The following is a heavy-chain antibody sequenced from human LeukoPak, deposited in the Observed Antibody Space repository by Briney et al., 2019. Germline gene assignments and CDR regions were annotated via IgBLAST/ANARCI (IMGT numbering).Heavy chain of an antibody. V-gene: IGHV1-69*13. D-gene: IGHD6-13*01. CDR2: IIPIFGTA. J-gene: IGHJ4*02. CDR1: GGTFSSYA. Sequence: SVKVSCKASGGTFSSYAISWVRQAPGQGLEWMGGIIPIFGTANYAQKFQGRVTITADESTSTAYMELSSLRSEDTAVYYCARGGQQLALFDYWGQGTLVTVSS. CDR3: ARGGQQLALFDY.